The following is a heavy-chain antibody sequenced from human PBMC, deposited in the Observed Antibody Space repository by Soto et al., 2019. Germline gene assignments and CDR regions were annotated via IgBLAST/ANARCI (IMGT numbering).Heavy chain of an antibody. CDR2: IYYSGST. D-gene: IGHD3-9*01. Sequence: KTSETLSLTCTVSGGSISSYYWSWIRQPPGKGLEWIGYIYYSGSTNYNPSLKSRVTISVDTSKNQFSLKLSSVTAADTAVYYCARADILTGYYEFIRFDPWGQGTLVTVSS. J-gene: IGHJ5*02. CDR3: ARADILTGYYEFIRFDP. CDR1: GGSISSYY. V-gene: IGHV4-59*01.